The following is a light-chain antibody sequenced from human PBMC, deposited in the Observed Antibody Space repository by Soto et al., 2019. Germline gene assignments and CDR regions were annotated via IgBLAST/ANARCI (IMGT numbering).Light chain of an antibody. Sequence: EIVLTQSPGTLSLSPGERATLSCRASQSVSSSYLAWYQQKPGQAPSPLIYGASSRATGIPDRFSGSGSGTDFTLTISRLEPADFAVYYCQQYGSSPLTFGGGTKVEIK. CDR1: QSVSSSY. J-gene: IGKJ4*01. V-gene: IGKV3-20*01. CDR3: QQYGSSPLT. CDR2: GAS.